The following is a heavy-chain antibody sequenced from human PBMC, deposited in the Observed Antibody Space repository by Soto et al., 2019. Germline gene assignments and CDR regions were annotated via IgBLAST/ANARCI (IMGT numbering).Heavy chain of an antibody. J-gene: IGHJ3*02. D-gene: IGHD6-13*01. CDR2: IIPILGIA. CDR3: AGKELAAAGTLDAFDI. V-gene: IGHV1-69*02. CDR1: GGTFSSYT. Sequence: ASVKVSCKASGGTFSSYTISWVRQAPGQGLEWMGRIIPILGIANYAQKFQGRVTITADKSTSTAYMELSSLRSEDTAVYYCAGKELAAAGTLDAFDIWGQGTMVTVSS.